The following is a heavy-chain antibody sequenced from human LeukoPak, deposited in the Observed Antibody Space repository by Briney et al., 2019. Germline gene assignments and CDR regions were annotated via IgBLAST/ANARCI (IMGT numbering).Heavy chain of an antibody. J-gene: IGHJ4*02. CDR2: ISSSGGTI. CDR3: ARVGYDSSGYYSLGNY. CDR1: GFTFSDYY. D-gene: IGHD3-22*01. V-gene: IGHV3-11*04. Sequence: GGSLRLSCAASGFTFSDYYMSWIRQAPGKGLEWVSYISSSGGTIYYADSVKGRFTISRDNAKNSLYLQMNSLRAEDTAVYYCARVGYDSSGYYSLGNYWGQGTLVSVSS.